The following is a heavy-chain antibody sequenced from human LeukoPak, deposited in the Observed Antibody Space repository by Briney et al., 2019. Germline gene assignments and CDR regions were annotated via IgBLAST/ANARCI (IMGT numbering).Heavy chain of an antibody. CDR3: ARVRYYYDSSGLPGGFDY. J-gene: IGHJ4*02. CDR1: GYTFTGYY. D-gene: IGHD3-22*01. Sequence: ASVKVSCKASGYTFTGYYMHWVRQAPGQGLEWMGWINPNSGGTNYAQKFQGRVTMTRDTSISTAYMELSRLRSDDTAVYYCARVRYYYDSSGLPGGFDYWGQGTLVTVSS. CDR2: INPNSGGT. V-gene: IGHV1-2*02.